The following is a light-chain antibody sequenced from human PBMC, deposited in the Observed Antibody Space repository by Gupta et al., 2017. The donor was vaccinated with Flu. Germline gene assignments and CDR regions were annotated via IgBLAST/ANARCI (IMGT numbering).Light chain of an antibody. CDR2: DND. V-gene: IGLV1-40*01. Sequence: QSVLTQPPSVSGAPGQRVTISCSESSSNVGTLSAIHWYQQLPGTAPKLLIYDNDNRPSGVPDRFSASKSGSSASLTITGLQAEDEAYYYCQAYDSGLSGSIFGGGTRVTVL. J-gene: IGLJ2*01. CDR1: SSNVGTLSA. CDR3: QAYDSGLSGSI.